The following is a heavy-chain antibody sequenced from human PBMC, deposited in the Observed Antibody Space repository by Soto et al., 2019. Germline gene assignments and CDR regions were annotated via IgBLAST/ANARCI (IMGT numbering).Heavy chain of an antibody. CDR1: GYSFTNYW. CDR3: ARQDYNYAHFDF. D-gene: IGHD5-18*01. V-gene: IGHV5-51*01. Sequence: PGESLKISCKGSGYSFTNYWIGWVRQMPGKGLEWMGIIYPGDSDTRYSPSFQGQVIISVDQSISTAYLQWSSLQASDTAMYYCARQDYNYAHFDFWGQGTLVTVSS. J-gene: IGHJ4*02. CDR2: IYPGDSDT.